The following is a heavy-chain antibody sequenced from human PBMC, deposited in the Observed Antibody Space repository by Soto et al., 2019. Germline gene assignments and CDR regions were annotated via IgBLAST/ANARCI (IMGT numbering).Heavy chain of an antibody. V-gene: IGHV4-59*01. CDR3: ARDIDFWSGSTSHHHYNWFDP. J-gene: IGHJ5*02. CDR1: GGSISSYY. D-gene: IGHD3-3*01. Sequence: PSETLSLTCTVSGGSISSYYWSWIRQPPGKGLEWIGYIYYSGSTNYNPSLKSRVTISVDTSKNQFSLKLSSVTAADTAVYYCARDIDFWSGSTSHHHYNWFDPWGQGTLVTVSS. CDR2: IYYSGST.